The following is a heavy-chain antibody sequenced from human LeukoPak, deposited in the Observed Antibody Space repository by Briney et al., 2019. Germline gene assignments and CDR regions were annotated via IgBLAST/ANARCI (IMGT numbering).Heavy chain of an antibody. D-gene: IGHD3-9*01. CDR1: GGSTSSYY. Sequence: KPSETLSLTCTVSGGSTSSYYWSWIRQPAGKGLEWIGRIYTSGSTNYNPSLKSRVTISVDTSKNQFSLKLSSVTAADTAVYYCARESGWLPHNWFDPWGQGTLVTVSS. CDR3: ARESGWLPHNWFDP. V-gene: IGHV4-4*07. J-gene: IGHJ5*02. CDR2: IYTSGST.